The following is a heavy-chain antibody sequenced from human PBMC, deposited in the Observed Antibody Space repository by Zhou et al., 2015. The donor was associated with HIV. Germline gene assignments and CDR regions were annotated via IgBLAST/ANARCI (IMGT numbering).Heavy chain of an antibody. Sequence: QVQLVQSGAEVKKPGSSVKVSCKASGGTFSSYAISWVRQAPGQGLEWMGGIIPIFGTANYAQKFQGRVTITADESTSTAYMELSSLRSEDTAVYYCARPQLLPKLSNRPRQCSGGSCSKRYYYYYYMDVWGKGTTVTVSS. CDR3: ARPQLLPKLSNRPRQCSGGSCSKRYYYYYYMDV. J-gene: IGHJ6*03. CDR2: IIPIFGTA. D-gene: IGHD2-15*01. CDR1: GGTFSSYA. V-gene: IGHV1-69*01.